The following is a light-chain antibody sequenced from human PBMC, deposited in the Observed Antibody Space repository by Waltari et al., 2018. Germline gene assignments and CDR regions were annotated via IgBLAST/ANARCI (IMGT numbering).Light chain of an antibody. V-gene: IGKV1-5*03. CDR1: QSVSTW. Sequence: DIQLTQSPSTLPASVGDRVTITCRASQSVSTWLAWCQQKPGKAPKLLVYRAPILESGVPSRFSGSGSGTEFTLTISSLQPEDFATYFGQHYNSYPLTFGGGTKVDI. CDR2: RAP. CDR3: QHYNSYPLT. J-gene: IGKJ4*01.